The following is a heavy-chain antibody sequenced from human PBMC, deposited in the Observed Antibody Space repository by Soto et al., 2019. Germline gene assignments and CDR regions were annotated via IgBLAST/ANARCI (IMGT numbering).Heavy chain of an antibody. CDR1: GGSISSYY. D-gene: IGHD3-22*01. CDR3: ARGSSGYLYYFDY. Sequence: TLSLTCTVSGGSISSYYWSWIRQPPGKGLEWIGYIYYSGSTNYNPSLKSRVTISVDTSKNQFSLKLSSVTAADTAVYYCARGSSGYLYYFDYWGQGTLVTVS. V-gene: IGHV4-59*01. J-gene: IGHJ4*02. CDR2: IYYSGST.